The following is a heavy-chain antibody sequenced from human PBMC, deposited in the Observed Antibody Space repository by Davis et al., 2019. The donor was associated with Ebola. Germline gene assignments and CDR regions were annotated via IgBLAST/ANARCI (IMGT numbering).Heavy chain of an antibody. V-gene: IGHV3-53*01. CDR1: GFTVSSNY. CDR2: IYSGGSR. CDR3: ARVGAVAHNWFDP. Sequence: GGSLRLSCAVSGFTVSSNYMNWVRQAPGKGLEWVSVIYSGGSRYYTDSVKGRFTISRDTSKNMLYLQMNSLRAEDTAVYYCARVGAVAHNWFDPWGQGTLVTVSS. J-gene: IGHJ5*02. D-gene: IGHD6-19*01.